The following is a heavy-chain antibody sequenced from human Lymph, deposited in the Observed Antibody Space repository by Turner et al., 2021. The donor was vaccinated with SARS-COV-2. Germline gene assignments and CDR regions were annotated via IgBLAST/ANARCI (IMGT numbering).Heavy chain of an antibody. CDR2: IYSGGSS. CDR3: ARDLDTAGGMDV. Sequence: EVQLVESGGGLVQPGGSLRLSCAASGITVSRNYMSWVRQAPGKGLEWVSVIYSGGSSYYADSVKGRFTISRHNSKYTLYLQMNSLRAEDTAVYYCARDLDTAGGMDVWGQGTTVTVSS. J-gene: IGHJ6*02. V-gene: IGHV3-53*04. D-gene: IGHD5-18*01. CDR1: GITVSRNY.